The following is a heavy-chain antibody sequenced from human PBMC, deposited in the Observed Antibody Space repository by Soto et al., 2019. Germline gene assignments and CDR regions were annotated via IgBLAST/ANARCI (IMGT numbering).Heavy chain of an antibody. Sequence: QVQLVESGGGVVQPGRSLRLSCAASGFTFSSYGMHWVRQAPGKGLEWVAVISYDGGNKYYADSVKGRFTISRDNSKNPLYLQMNSLRAEDTAVYYCAPWFGAFDYWGQGTLVTVSS. V-gene: IGHV3-30*03. D-gene: IGHD3-10*01. J-gene: IGHJ4*02. CDR1: GFTFSSYG. CDR3: APWFGAFDY. CDR2: ISYDGGNK.